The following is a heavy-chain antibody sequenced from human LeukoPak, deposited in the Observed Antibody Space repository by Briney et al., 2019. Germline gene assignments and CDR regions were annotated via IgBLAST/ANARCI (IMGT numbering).Heavy chain of an antibody. D-gene: IGHD1-26*01. J-gene: IGHJ4*02. CDR1: GFTFDDYA. Sequence: GRSLRLSRAASGFTFDDYALHWVRQAPGKGLEWVSGISWNSGSIGYADSVKGRFTISRDNAKNSLYLQMNSLRAEDMALYYCAKDVGGELPGYYFDYWGQGTLVTVSS. V-gene: IGHV3-9*03. CDR2: ISWNSGSI. CDR3: AKDVGGELPGYYFDY.